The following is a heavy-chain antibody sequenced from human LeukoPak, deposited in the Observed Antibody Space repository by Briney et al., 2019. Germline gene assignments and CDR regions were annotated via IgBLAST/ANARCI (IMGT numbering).Heavy chain of an antibody. J-gene: IGHJ6*02. CDR2: MYYSGGT. Sequence: SETLSLTCTVSGGSITNYYWSWIRQPPGKGLEWTGYMYYSGGTNYNPSLKSRVTISVDTSKNQFSLKLSSVTAADTAVYYCARDDFEYSVHYGMDVWGQGTTVTVSS. D-gene: IGHD3-9*01. V-gene: IGHV4-59*12. CDR3: ARDDFEYSVHYGMDV. CDR1: GGSITNYY.